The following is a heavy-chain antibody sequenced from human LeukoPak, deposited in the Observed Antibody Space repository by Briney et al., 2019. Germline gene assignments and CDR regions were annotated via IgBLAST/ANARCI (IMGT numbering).Heavy chain of an antibody. CDR2: ISAYNGNT. CDR3: ARDVGYCSSTSCYEGHEILDY. Sequence: ASVKVSCKASGYTFTGYYMHWVRQAPGQGLEWMGWISAYNGNTNYAQKLQGRVTMTTDTSTSTAYMELRSLRSDDTAVYYCARDVGYCSSTSCYEGHEILDYWGQGTLVTVSS. V-gene: IGHV1-18*04. J-gene: IGHJ4*02. D-gene: IGHD2-2*01. CDR1: GYTFTGYY.